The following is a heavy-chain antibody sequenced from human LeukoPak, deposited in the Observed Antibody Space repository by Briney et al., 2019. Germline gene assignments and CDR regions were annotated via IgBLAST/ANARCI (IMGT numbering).Heavy chain of an antibody. CDR1: GYTFTGYY. CDR2: INPNTGGT. D-gene: IGHD3-10*01. Sequence: ASVKVSCKASGYTFTGYYMHWVRQAPGQGLEWMGWINPNTGGTNYAQKFQGRVTMTRDTSINTAYMELSSLRSDGTAVYYCAREDMIRGVMQFDYWGQGTLVTVSS. J-gene: IGHJ4*02. V-gene: IGHV1-2*02. CDR3: AREDMIRGVMQFDY.